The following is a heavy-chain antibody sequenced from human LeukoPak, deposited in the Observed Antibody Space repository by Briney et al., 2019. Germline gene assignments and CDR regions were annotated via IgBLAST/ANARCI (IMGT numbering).Heavy chain of an antibody. CDR1: GFTFSSYN. J-gene: IGHJ2*01. CDR3: AKGDSSGYYLGYWYFDL. CDR2: VSGSGDST. V-gene: IGHV3-23*01. Sequence: GGSLRLSCAASGFTFSSYNLNWVRQAPGKGLEWVSVVSGSGDSTYHADPVKGRFSISRDNSKNTLYLQMNSLRAEDTAVYYCAKGDSSGYYLGYWYFDLWGRGTLVTVSS. D-gene: IGHD3-22*01.